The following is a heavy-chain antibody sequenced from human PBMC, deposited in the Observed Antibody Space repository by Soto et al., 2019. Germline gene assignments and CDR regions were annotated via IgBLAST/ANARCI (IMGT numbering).Heavy chain of an antibody. D-gene: IGHD6-19*01. CDR3: VNGGSIGVSGDAY. CDR1: GFTFSSYA. V-gene: IGHV3-23*01. Sequence: EVQLLESGGGLVQPGGSLRLSCAASGFTFSSYAMTWVRQVPGKGLEWVAGILGGSGNTYYEDSVKGRFTISRDNSKNRLYLKINSLGAEDSAEYSCVNGGSIGVSGDAYWAQGTLVTVSS. CDR2: ILGGSGNT. J-gene: IGHJ4*02.